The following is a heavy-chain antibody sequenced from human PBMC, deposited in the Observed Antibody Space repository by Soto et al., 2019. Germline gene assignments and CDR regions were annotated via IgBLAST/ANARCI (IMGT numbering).Heavy chain of an antibody. CDR3: ARGYSYGPNWESDALDI. Sequence: QVQLVESGGGVVQPGRSLRLSCAASGFSFSIYAMHWVRQAPGKGLEWVAVISYHGSTEYYGDSVKGRFTISRDNCKKTLYLQMYSLRPEDTAIYYCARGYSYGPNWESDALDIWGQGAMVTVSS. CDR1: GFSFSIYA. CDR2: ISYHGSTE. J-gene: IGHJ3*02. D-gene: IGHD5-18*01. V-gene: IGHV3-30-3*01.